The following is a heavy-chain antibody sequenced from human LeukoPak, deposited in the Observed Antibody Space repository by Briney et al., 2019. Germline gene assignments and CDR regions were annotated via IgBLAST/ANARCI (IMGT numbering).Heavy chain of an antibody. CDR3: AKDKAPYDSSGYYNT. V-gene: IGHV3-9*01. J-gene: IGHJ5*02. CDR2: ISWNSGSI. CDR1: GFTFDDYA. Sequence: GGSLRLSCAASGFTFDDYAIHWVRQAPGKGLEWVSGISWNSGSIGYADSVKGRFTISRDNAKNSLYLQMNSLRAEDTALYYCAKDKAPYDSSGYYNTWGQGTLVTVSS. D-gene: IGHD3-22*01.